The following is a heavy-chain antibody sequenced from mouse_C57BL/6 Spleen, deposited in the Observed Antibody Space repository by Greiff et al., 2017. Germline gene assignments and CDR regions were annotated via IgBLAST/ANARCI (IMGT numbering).Heavy chain of an antibody. CDR1: GYTFTSYW. Sequence: VQLQQSGAELVMPGASVKLSCKASGYTFTSYWMHWVKQRPGQGLEWIGEIDPSDSYTNYNQKFKGKSTLTVDKSSSTAYMQLSSLTSEDSAVYYCASQTGTGAMDYWGQGTSVTVSS. V-gene: IGHV1-69*01. J-gene: IGHJ4*01. CDR2: IDPSDSYT. CDR3: ASQTGTGAMDY. D-gene: IGHD4-1*01.